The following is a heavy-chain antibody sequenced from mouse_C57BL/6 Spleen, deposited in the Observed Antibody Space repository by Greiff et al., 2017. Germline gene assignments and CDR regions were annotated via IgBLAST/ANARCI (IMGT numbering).Heavy chain of an antibody. CDR1: GYTFTSYW. Sequence: VQLQQPGAELVRPGSSVKLSCKASGYTFTSYWMDWVKQRPGQGLEWIGNIYPSDSETHYNQKFKDKATLTVDKSSSTAYMQLSSLTSEDSAVYYCARAKLGRGGYAMDDWGQGTSVTVSS. D-gene: IGHD4-1*01. J-gene: IGHJ4*01. V-gene: IGHV1-61*01. CDR2: IYPSDSET. CDR3: ARAKLGRGGYAMDD.